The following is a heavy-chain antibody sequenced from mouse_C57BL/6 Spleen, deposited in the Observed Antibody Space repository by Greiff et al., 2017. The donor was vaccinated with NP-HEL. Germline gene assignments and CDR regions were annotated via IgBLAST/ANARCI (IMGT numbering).Heavy chain of an antibody. Sequence: QVQLKQSGPELVKPGASVKISCKASGYAFSSSWMNWVKQRPGKGLEWIGRIYPGDGDTNYNGKFKGKATLTADKSSSTAYMQLSSLTSEDSAVYFCARSSNPLFDDWGQGTTLTVSS. V-gene: IGHV1-82*01. CDR1: GYAFSSSW. CDR2: IYPGDGDT. D-gene: IGHD2-5*01. J-gene: IGHJ2*01. CDR3: ARSSNPLFDD.